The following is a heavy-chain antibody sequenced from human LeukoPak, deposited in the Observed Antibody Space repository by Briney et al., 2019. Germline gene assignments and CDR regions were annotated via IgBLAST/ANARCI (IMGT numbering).Heavy chain of an antibody. V-gene: IGHV3-23*03. CDR1: GFTFTSYA. J-gene: IGHJ4*02. D-gene: IGHD3-10*01. Sequence: GGSLRLSCAASGFTFTSYAMSWVRQAPGRGLEWVSVIYSGGSTYYADSVKGRFTISRDNSKSTLYLQMNSLRAEDTAIYYCARAGFGEWYFDYWGQGTLVTVSS. CDR2: IYSGGST. CDR3: ARAGFGEWYFDY.